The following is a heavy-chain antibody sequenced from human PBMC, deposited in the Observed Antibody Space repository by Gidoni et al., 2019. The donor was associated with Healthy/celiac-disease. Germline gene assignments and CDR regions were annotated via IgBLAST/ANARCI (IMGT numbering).Heavy chain of an antibody. CDR3: AREWWEVVRGWFDP. V-gene: IGHV3-30*04. Sequence: QVQLVESGGGVVQPGRSLRLSCAASGFTFSSYAMHWVRQAPGKGLEWVAVISYDGSNKYYADSVKGRFTISRDNSKNTLYLQMNSLRAEDTAVYYCAREWWEVVRGWFDPWGQGTLVTVSS. J-gene: IGHJ5*02. CDR1: GFTFSSYA. D-gene: IGHD2-15*01. CDR2: ISYDGSNK.